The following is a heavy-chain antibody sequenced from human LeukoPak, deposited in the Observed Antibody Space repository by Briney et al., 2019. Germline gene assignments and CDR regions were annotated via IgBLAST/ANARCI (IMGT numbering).Heavy chain of an antibody. CDR3: ARGKGVDY. CDR1: GFTFSGYW. V-gene: IGHV3-7*01. Sequence: PGGSLRLSCAASGFTFSGYWMTWVRQAPGKGPEWVANIKQDGSETYYVDSVKGRFTISRDNARNSLYLQMNSLRAEDTAVYYCARGKGVDYWGQGILVTVSS. CDR2: IKQDGSET. J-gene: IGHJ4*02.